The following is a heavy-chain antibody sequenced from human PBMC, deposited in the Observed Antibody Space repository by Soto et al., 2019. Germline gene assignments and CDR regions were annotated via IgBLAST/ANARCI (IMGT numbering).Heavy chain of an antibody. J-gene: IGHJ4*02. CDR2: ISGSGGST. CDR1: GFTFSSYA. D-gene: IGHD3-9*01. V-gene: IGHV3-23*01. Sequence: EVQLLESGGGLVQPGGSLRLSCAASGFTFSSYAMSWVRQAPGKGLEWVSAISGSGGSTYYADSVKGRFTISRDNSKNTLYLQMNSLRAEDTAVYYCAKVGDMLTGYYSHLFDYWGQGTLVTVSS. CDR3: AKVGDMLTGYYSHLFDY.